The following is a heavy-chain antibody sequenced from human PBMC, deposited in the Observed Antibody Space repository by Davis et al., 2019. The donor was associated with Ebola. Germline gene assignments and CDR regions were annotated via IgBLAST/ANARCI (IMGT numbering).Heavy chain of an antibody. CDR2: IKDDESEK. D-gene: IGHD3-22*01. Sequence: GESLKISCAASGFTFSESWMAWVRQAPGKGLEWVANIKDDESEKYHVDSVRGRFTVSRDNAKNSLYLQMSSLRAEDTAVYYCAKYQCDSPSCRTTFDYWGQGTLVTVSS. J-gene: IGHJ4*02. CDR1: GFTFSESW. V-gene: IGHV3-7*03. CDR3: AKYQCDSPSCRTTFDY.